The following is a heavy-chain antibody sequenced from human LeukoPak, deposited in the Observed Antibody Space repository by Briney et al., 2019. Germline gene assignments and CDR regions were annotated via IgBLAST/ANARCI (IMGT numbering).Heavy chain of an antibody. V-gene: IGHV3-23*01. D-gene: IGHD3-10*02. CDR2: ISGSGGNT. J-gene: IGHJ6*04. CDR1: GFTFSSYA. CDR3: AELGITMIGGV. Sequence: QTGGSLRLSCAASGFTFSSYAMNWVRQAPGKGLEWVSAISGSGGNTHYADSVKGRFTISRDNAKNSLYLQMNSLRAEDTAVYYCAELGITMIGGVWGKGTTVTISS.